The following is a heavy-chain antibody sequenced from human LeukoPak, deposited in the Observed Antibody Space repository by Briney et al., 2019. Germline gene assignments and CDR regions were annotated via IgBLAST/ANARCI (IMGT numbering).Heavy chain of an antibody. V-gene: IGHV3-23*01. J-gene: IGHJ4*02. D-gene: IGHD3-10*01. Sequence: GGSLRLSCAASGFTFSSYGMSWVRQAPGKGLEWVSVISGSGASTYYADSVKGRFTISRDNSKNTLYLQMNTLGAEDTAIYYCAKDHYGSGSYYSGGGLDYWGQGTLVTVSS. CDR3: AKDHYGSGSYYSGGGLDY. CDR1: GFTFSSYG. CDR2: ISGSGAST.